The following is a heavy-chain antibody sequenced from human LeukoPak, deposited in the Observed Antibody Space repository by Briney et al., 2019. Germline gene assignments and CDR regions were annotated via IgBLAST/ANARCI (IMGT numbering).Heavy chain of an antibody. CDR2: ISYDGSNK. CDR1: GFTFSSYG. V-gene: IGHV3-30*18. D-gene: IGHD2-15*01. Sequence: GGSLRLSCAASGFTFSSYGMPWVRQAPGKGLEWVAVISYDGSNKYYADSVKGRFTISRDNSKNTLYLQMNSLRAEDTAVYYCAKDLTVVVVAATSGLWLDPWGQGTLVTVSS. J-gene: IGHJ5*02. CDR3: AKDLTVVVVAATSGLWLDP.